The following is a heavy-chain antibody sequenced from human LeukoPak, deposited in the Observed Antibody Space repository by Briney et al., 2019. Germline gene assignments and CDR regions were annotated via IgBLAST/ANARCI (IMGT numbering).Heavy chain of an antibody. J-gene: IGHJ4*02. CDR3: AKEVGTFTLDY. D-gene: IGHD1-26*01. CDR1: GFTFNTYT. CDR2: ISYDGSDK. Sequence: QPGGSLRLSCSASGFTFNTYTMHWVRQAPGKGLEWVTVISYDGSDKYYADSVKGRFTISRDNSRNTLYLQMNSLRVEDTAVYYCAKEVGTFTLDYWGQGTLVTVSS. V-gene: IGHV3-30*04.